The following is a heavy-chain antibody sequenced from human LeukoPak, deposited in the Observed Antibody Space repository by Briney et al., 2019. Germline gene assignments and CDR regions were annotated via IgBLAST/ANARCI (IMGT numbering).Heavy chain of an antibody. J-gene: IGHJ5*02. CDR1: GFTFSSYG. Sequence: GGSLRLSCAASGFTFSSYGMHWVRQAPGKGLEWVAFIRYDGSNKYYADSVKGRFTISRDNSKNTLYLQMNSLRAEDTAMYYCFDFPVVPAALGGFDPWGQGTLVTVSS. CDR2: IRYDGSNK. V-gene: IGHV3-30*02. CDR3: FDFPVVPAALGGFDP. D-gene: IGHD2-2*01.